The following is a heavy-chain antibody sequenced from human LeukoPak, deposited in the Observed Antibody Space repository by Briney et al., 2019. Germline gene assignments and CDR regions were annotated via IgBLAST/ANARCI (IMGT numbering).Heavy chain of an antibody. J-gene: IGHJ5*02. V-gene: IGHV4-34*01. CDR2: INHSGST. D-gene: IGHD3-10*01. CDR3: ARGTYYYGSGSYSRWFDP. Sequence: SETLSLTCAVYGGSFGGYYWSWIRQPPGKGLEWIGEINHSGSTNYNPSLKSRVTISVDTSKNQFSLKLSSVTAADTAVYYCARGTYYYGSGSYSRWFDPWGQGTLVTVSS. CDR1: GGSFGGYY.